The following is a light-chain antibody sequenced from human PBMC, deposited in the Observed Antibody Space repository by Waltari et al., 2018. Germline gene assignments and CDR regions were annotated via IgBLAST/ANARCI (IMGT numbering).Light chain of an antibody. CDR1: QTVDNTY. CDR2: GIS. V-gene: IGKV3-20*01. Sequence: EILLTQSPGTLSLSPGERATLSCRTSQTVDNTYLAWYQQKLGQAPRLLISGISIRATGIPDRFRGRGSGTDFTLTISRLEPEDFAVYCCQQYTHSPWTFGRGTRVEVK. J-gene: IGKJ1*01. CDR3: QQYTHSPWT.